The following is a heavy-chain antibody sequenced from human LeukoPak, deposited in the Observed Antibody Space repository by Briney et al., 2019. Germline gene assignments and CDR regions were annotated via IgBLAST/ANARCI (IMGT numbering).Heavy chain of an antibody. CDR1: GGSISSYY. Sequence: SETLSLTCTVSGGSISSYYWSWIRQPAGKGLEWIGRIYTSGSTNYNPSLKSRVTMSVDTSKNQFSLKLSSVTAADTAVYYCARWITISNYYYMGVWGKGTPVTVSS. V-gene: IGHV4-4*07. CDR3: ARWITISNYYYMGV. CDR2: IYTSGST. D-gene: IGHD3-3*01. J-gene: IGHJ6*03.